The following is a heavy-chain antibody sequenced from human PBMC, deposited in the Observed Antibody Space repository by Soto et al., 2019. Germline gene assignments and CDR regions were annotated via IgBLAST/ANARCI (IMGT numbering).Heavy chain of an antibody. CDR3: AKDVDDSSGYYYVGLYYFDY. D-gene: IGHD3-22*01. CDR2: ISYDGSNK. J-gene: IGHJ4*02. CDR1: GFTFSSYG. Sequence: PGGSLRLSCAASGFTFSSYGMPWVRKAPGKGQEWVAVISYDGSNKYYSDSVKGRFTISRDNSKNTLYLQMNSLRAEDTAVYYCAKDVDDSSGYYYVGLYYFDYWGQGTLVTVSS. V-gene: IGHV3-30*18.